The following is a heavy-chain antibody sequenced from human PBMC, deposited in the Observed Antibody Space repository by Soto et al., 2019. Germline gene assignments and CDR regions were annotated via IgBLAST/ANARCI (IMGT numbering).Heavy chain of an antibody. CDR2: ISYDGSNK. J-gene: IGHJ4*02. V-gene: IGHV3-30-3*01. Sequence: QVQLVESGGGVVQPGRSLRLSCAASGFTFSSYAMHWVRQAPGKGLEWVAVISYDGSNKYYADSVKGRFTISRDNSKNTLYLQMNSLRAEDTAVYYCARYPTGFLGYCGQGTLVTVSS. CDR3: ARYPTGFLGY. D-gene: IGHD3-16*01. CDR1: GFTFSSYA.